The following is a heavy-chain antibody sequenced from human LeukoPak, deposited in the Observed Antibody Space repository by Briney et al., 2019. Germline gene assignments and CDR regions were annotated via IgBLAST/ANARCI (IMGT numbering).Heavy chain of an antibody. V-gene: IGHV4-59*01. Sequence: SETLSLTCAVYGGSFSHYYWSWIRQPPGKGLEWIGNIYYSGSTNYNPSLKSRVTISVDTSKNQFSLKLSSVTAADTAVYYCARTTEGGYTYDYFYYYYMDVWGKGTTVTISS. CDR1: GGSFSHYY. CDR3: ARTTEGGYTYDYFYYYYMDV. D-gene: IGHD5-18*01. CDR2: IYYSGST. J-gene: IGHJ6*03.